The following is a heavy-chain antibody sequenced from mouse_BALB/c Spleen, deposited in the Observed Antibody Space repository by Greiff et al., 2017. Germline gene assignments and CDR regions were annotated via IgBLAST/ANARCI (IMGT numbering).Heavy chain of an antibody. J-gene: IGHJ4*01. V-gene: IGHV1-69*02. CDR1: GYTFTSYW. Sequence: QVQLQQPGAELVKPGAPVKLSCKASGYTFTSYWMNWVKQRPGRGLEWIGRIDPSASETHYNQKFKDKATLTVDKSSSTAYIQLSSLTSEDSAVYYCARYLEAMDYWGQGTSVTVSS. CDR2: IDPSASET. CDR3: ARYLEAMDY.